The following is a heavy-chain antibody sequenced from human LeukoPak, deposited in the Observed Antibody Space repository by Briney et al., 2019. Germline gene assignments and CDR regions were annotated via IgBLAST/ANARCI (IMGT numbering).Heavy chain of an antibody. J-gene: IGHJ6*04. CDR3: AELGITMIGGV. CDR2: VSGSGGST. D-gene: IGHD3-10*02. Sequence: GGSLRLSCAASGFSFSSYAMSWVRQAPGKGLEWVSAVSGSGGSTYYADSVKGRFTISRDNSRNTLYLQMNSLRAEDTAVYYCAELGITMIGGVWGKGTTVTISS. V-gene: IGHV3-23*01. CDR1: GFSFSSYA.